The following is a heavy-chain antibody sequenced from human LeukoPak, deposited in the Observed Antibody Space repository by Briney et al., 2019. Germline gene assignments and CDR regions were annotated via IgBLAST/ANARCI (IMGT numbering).Heavy chain of an antibody. V-gene: IGHV1-3*01. Sequence: ASVKVSCKASGYTFTSYAMHWVRQAPGQRLEWMGWINAGNGNTKYSQKFQGRVTITGDTSASTAYMELSSLRSEDTAVYYCARGAVAGTVYYYGMDVWGQGTTVTVSS. D-gene: IGHD6-19*01. CDR3: ARGAVAGTVYYYGMDV. CDR2: INAGNGNT. J-gene: IGHJ6*02. CDR1: GYTFTSYA.